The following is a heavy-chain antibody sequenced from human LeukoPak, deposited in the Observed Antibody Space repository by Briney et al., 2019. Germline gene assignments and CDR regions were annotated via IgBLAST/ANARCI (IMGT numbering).Heavy chain of an antibody. V-gene: IGHV3-7*01. Sequence: GGSLRLSCAASGVTFSSYWMSWVRQAPGKGLEWVANIKQDGSEKYYVDSVKGRFTISRDNAKNSLYLQMNSLRAEDTVVYYCARDPLYSSSPGAFDIWGQGTMVTVSS. J-gene: IGHJ3*02. CDR3: ARDPLYSSSPGAFDI. D-gene: IGHD6-13*01. CDR1: GVTFSSYW. CDR2: IKQDGSEK.